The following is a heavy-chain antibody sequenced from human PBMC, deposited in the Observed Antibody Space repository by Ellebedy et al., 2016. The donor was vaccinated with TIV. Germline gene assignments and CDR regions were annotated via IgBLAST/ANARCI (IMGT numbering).Heavy chain of an antibody. D-gene: IGHD6-13*01. V-gene: IGHV5-51*01. CDR1: GYSFTRYW. CDR2: IYPGDSDS. CDR3: ASSTIEAPVVKFYYYGMDV. Sequence: PGGSLRLSCKVSGYSFTRYWIAWVRQMPGKGLEWMGTIYPGDSDSRYSPSFRGQVTISADKSISTAYLQWTSLKASDTAIYYCASSTIEAPVVKFYYYGMDVWGQGTTVTVSS. J-gene: IGHJ6*02.